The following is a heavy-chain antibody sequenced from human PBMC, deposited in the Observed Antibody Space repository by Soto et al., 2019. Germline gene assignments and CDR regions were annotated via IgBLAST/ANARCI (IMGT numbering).Heavy chain of an antibody. V-gene: IGHV5-51*01. CDR1: GYSFTSYW. D-gene: IGHD5-18*01. Sequence: GEPLKISCKGSGYSFTSYWIGWVRHMPGKGLEWMGIIHPGDSDTRYSPSFQGQVTISADKSISTAYLQWSSLKASDTAMYYCARHEDTAMPTGEYYYGMDVWGQGTTVTV. CDR2: IHPGDSDT. J-gene: IGHJ6*02. CDR3: ARHEDTAMPTGEYYYGMDV.